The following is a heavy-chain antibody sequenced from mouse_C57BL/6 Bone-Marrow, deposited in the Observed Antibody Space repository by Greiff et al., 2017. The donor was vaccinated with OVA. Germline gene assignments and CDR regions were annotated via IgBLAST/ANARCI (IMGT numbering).Heavy chain of an antibody. J-gene: IGHJ3*01. CDR2: INPGSGGT. D-gene: IGHD1-1*01. CDR3: ARTFLYYYGSSPFAY. V-gene: IGHV1-54*01. Sequence: QVQLQQSGAELVRPGTSVKVSCKASGYAFTNYLIEWVKQRPGQGLEWIGVINPGSGGTSYNEKFKGKATLTADKSSSTAYMQLSSLTSEDSAVYFCARTFLYYYGSSPFAYWGQGTLVTVSA. CDR1: GYAFTNYL.